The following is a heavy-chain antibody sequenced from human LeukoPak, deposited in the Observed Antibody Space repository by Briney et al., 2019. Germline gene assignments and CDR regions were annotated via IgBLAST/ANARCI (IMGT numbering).Heavy chain of an antibody. V-gene: IGHV5-51*01. CDR3: ARLGYYDYVWGSYRHNWFDP. D-gene: IGHD3-16*02. J-gene: IGHJ5*02. CDR2: IYPGDSDT. Sequence: GESLKISCKGSGYSFTTYWIGWVRQLPGKGLEWMGIIYPGDSDTRYSPSFQGKVTISADKSISTAYLQWSSLKASDTAVYYCARLGYYDYVWGSYRHNWFDPWGQGTLVTVSS. CDR1: GYSFTTYW.